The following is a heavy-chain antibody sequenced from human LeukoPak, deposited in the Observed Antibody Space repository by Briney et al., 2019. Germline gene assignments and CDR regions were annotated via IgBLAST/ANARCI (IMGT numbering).Heavy chain of an antibody. CDR3: ATTQMDPWLVQPPYYYYGMDV. CDR1: GGTFSSYA. J-gene: IGHJ6*02. CDR2: IIPIFGTA. Sequence: GASVKVSCKASGGTFSSYAISWERQAPGQGLEWMGGIIPIFGTANYAQKFQGRVTITADESTSTAYMELSSLRSEDTAVYYCATTQMDPWLVQPPYYYYGMDVWGQGTTVTVSS. V-gene: IGHV1-69*13. D-gene: IGHD6-19*01.